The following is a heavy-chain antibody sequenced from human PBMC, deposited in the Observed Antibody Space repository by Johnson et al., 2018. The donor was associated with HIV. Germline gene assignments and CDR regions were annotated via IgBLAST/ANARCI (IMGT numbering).Heavy chain of an antibody. Sequence: EVQLVESGGGLVQPGGSLRLSCADSGFTFSTYAMHWVRQAPGKGLEYVSGVSSNGGKTYYANSVKGRFTISRDNSKNTLYLQMGSLRTEEMAVYHCARARYTSDWYLYDAFDLWGQGTMVTVSS. J-gene: IGHJ3*01. CDR1: GFTFSTYA. D-gene: IGHD6-13*01. CDR2: VSSNGGKT. CDR3: ARARYTSDWYLYDAFDL. V-gene: IGHV3-64*01.